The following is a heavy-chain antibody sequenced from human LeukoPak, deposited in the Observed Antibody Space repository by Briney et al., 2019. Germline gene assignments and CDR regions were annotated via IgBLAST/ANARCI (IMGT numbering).Heavy chain of an antibody. CDR3: ARSYRPRYCSGGSCDYYYYGMVV. J-gene: IGHJ6*02. D-gene: IGHD2-15*01. CDR2: ISAYNGNT. Sequence: GASVKVSRKASGYTFTSYGISWVRQAPGQGLEWMGWISAYNGNTNYAQKLQGRVTMTTDTSTSTAYMELRSLRSDDTAVYYCARSYRPRYCSGGSCDYYYYGMVVWGQGTTVTVSS. V-gene: IGHV1-18*01. CDR1: GYTFTSYG.